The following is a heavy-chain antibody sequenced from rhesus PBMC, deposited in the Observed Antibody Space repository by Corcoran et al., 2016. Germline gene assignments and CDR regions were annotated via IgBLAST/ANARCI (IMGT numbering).Heavy chain of an antibody. CDR3: ASGPLSQLDY. Sequence: VQLQESGPAVVKPSASPSLSCAFSGGSLSSLPSSCWLRPSPGTGLEWTGGIHGSRGSTAYSPSLESRVTISKDTSKNHVSLKLTSVTAADTAVYYCASGPLSQLDYWGQGVLVTVSS. CDR2: IHGSRGST. CDR1: GGSLSSLPS. J-gene: IGHJ4*01. V-gene: IGHV4-93*01.